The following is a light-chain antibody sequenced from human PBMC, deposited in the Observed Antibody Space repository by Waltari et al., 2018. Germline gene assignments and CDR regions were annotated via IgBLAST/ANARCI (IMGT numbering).Light chain of an antibody. V-gene: IGKV1-5*03. Sequence: DIQMTQSPSTLSAYVGDRVNITCRASLRINNWLAWYQHKAGKAPKLLIYKASSSGGGVSSRFSGSGSGTEFTLTISSLQPEDSATYYCQQYHNYSPSFGGGTKVEVK. CDR2: KAS. CDR1: LRINNW. J-gene: IGKJ4*01. CDR3: QQYHNYSPS.